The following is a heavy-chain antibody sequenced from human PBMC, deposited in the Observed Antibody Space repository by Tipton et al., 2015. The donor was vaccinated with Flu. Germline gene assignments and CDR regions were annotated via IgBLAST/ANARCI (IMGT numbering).Heavy chain of an antibody. V-gene: IGHV1-69*01. D-gene: IGHD2-2*02. CDR2: IIPIFGTA. CDR1: GGTFSSYA. Sequence: QSGAEVKKPGSSVKVSCKASGGTFSSYAISWVRQAPGQGLEWMGGIIPIFGTANYAQKFQGRVTITADESTSTAYMELSSLRSEDTAVYYCARDPHCSSTSCYTFGWFDPWGQGTLVTVSS. J-gene: IGHJ5*02. CDR3: ARDPHCSSTSCYTFGWFDP.